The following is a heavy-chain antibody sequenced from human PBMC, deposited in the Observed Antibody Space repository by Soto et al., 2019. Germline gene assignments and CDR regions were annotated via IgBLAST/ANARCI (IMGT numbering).Heavy chain of an antibody. CDR3: AAPRDEYGSGVSWFTYGMDI. D-gene: IGHD3-10*01. Sequence: GSLRLSCLASGFTFSDYAMTWVRHVPGRGLEWVASLDGAGGSTYYADSVRGRFTISRDNSQNTLFLQMKRLTVDDTATYYCAAPRDEYGSGVSWFTYGMDIWGQGTTVTVSS. V-gene: IGHV3-23*01. J-gene: IGHJ6*02. CDR1: GFTFSDYA. CDR2: LDGAGGST.